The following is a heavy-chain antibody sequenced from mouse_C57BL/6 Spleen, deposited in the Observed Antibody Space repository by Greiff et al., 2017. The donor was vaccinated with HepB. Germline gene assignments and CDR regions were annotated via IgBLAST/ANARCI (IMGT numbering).Heavy chain of an antibody. J-gene: IGHJ4*01. Sequence: QVQLQQSGAELVKPGASVKISCKASGYAFSSYWMNWVKQRPGKGLEWIGQIYPGDGDTNYNGKFKGKATLTADKSSSTAYMQLSSLTSEDSAVYFCARTPYYGSYSYAMDYWGQGTSVTVSS. D-gene: IGHD1-1*01. CDR3: ARTPYYGSYSYAMDY. CDR2: IYPGDGDT. V-gene: IGHV1-80*01. CDR1: GYAFSSYW.